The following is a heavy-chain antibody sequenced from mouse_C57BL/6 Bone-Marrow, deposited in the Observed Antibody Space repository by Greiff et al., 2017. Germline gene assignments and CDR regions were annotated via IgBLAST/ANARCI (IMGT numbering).Heavy chain of an antibody. J-gene: IGHJ2*01. CDR2: IYPGDGDT. V-gene: IGHV1-82*01. CDR1: GYAFSSSW. CDR3: ARFYVNYLYFDY. D-gene: IGHD2-1*01. Sequence: VQLQQSGPELVKPGASVKISCKASGYAFSSSWMNWVKQRPGKGLEWIGRIYPGDGDTNYNGKFKGKATLTADKSSSTAYMQLSSLTSEDSAVYFCARFYVNYLYFDYWGQGTTLTVSS.